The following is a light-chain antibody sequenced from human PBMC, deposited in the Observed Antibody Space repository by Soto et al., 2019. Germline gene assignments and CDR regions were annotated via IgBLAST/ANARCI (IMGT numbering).Light chain of an antibody. Sequence: DIQMTQSPSSLSASVGERVTITCQASQDISNYLNWYQQKPGKAPKLLIYDASNLETGVPSRFSGSGSGTDFTFTISSLQPEDIATYYCQQYDNLPPFTFGPGTKVDI. CDR2: DAS. CDR1: QDISNY. CDR3: QQYDNLPPFT. J-gene: IGKJ3*01. V-gene: IGKV1-33*01.